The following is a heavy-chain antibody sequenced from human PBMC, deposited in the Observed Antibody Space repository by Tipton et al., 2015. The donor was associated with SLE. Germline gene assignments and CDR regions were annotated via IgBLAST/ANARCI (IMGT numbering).Heavy chain of an antibody. CDR1: GGSVGSRPYY. CDR2: IYYSGST. V-gene: IGHV4-39*07. Sequence: LVKPTETLSLTCTVSGGSVGSRPYYWGWILQPPGKGLEWIGNIYYSGSTYYNPSLKSRLSISVDTSMNQVSLRLGYVTAADTAVYYCARGVEYQDSWGQGALVTVSS. CDR3: ARGVEYQDS. D-gene: IGHD2/OR15-2a*01. J-gene: IGHJ4*02.